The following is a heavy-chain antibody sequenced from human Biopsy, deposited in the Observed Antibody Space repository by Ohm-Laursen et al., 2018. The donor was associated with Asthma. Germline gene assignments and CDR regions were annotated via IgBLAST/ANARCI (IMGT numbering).Heavy chain of an antibody. Sequence: GASVKVSCRASGYTFINYAIHWVRQAPGQRLEWMGWINAGNGNTKYSQKFQGRVTITRDTSASTAYMDLSSLRSEDTAVYYCARTYYDFLTGQVNDAFAMWGQGTMVTVSS. CDR2: INAGNGNT. CDR1: GYTFINYA. D-gene: IGHD3-9*01. CDR3: ARTYYDFLTGQVNDAFAM. V-gene: IGHV1-3*01. J-gene: IGHJ3*02.